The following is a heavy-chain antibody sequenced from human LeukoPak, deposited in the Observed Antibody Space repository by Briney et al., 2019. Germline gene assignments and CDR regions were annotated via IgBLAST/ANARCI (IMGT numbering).Heavy chain of an antibody. CDR2: IYYSGSA. CDR1: GGSISSSY. CDR3: ARLRPTPSLGYYGMDV. V-gene: IGHV4-59*08. D-gene: IGHD1-1*01. J-gene: IGHJ6*02. Sequence: SETLSLTCTVSGGSISSSYWSWIRQPPGKGLEWIGYIYYSGSANYNPSLKSRVTISVDTSKNQFSLKLSSVTAADTAVYYCARLRPTPSLGYYGMDVWGQGTTVTVSS.